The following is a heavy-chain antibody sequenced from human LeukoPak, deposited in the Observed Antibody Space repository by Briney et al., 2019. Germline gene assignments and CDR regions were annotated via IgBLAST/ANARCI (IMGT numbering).Heavy chain of an antibody. CDR3: ARDLWGNYDSSGYYLDY. CDR1: GYTFTGYY. J-gene: IGHJ4*02. Sequence: ASVKVSCKASGYTFTGYYMHWVRQAPGQGLEWMGWIKPNSGGTNSAQKFQGRVTITADKSTSTAYMELSSLRSEDTAVYYCARDLWGNYDSSGYYLDYWGQGTLVTVSS. V-gene: IGHV1-2*02. D-gene: IGHD3-22*01. CDR2: IKPNSGGT.